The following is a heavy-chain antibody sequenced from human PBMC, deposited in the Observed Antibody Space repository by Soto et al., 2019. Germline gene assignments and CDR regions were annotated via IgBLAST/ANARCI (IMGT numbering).Heavy chain of an antibody. J-gene: IGHJ4*02. CDR1: GFTFNSYG. D-gene: IGHD6-13*01. CDR2: ISFDGRNT. V-gene: IGHV3-30*18. Sequence: GGSLRLSCAASGFTFNSYGMHWVRQAPGKGLEWVVVISFDGRNTYYADSVKGRFTISRDNSKNTLYLQMNSLRAEDTAVYYCAKETGYSSSWEKIDYWGQGTLVTVSS. CDR3: AKETGYSSSWEKIDY.